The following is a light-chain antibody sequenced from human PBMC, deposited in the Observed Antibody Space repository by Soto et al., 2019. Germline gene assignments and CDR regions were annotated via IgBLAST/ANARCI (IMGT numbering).Light chain of an antibody. CDR1: QTVSPW. V-gene: IGKV1-5*01. CDR3: QQSYNSPQP. J-gene: IGKJ1*01. Sequence: DVQMTQNPSTLSASVGDRVSITCRASQTVSPWLAWYQQKPGKAPKLLIYEASSLESGVPSRFSGSGSGTDFTLTINSLQPEDFATYSCQQSYNSPQPFGQGTKVDIK. CDR2: EAS.